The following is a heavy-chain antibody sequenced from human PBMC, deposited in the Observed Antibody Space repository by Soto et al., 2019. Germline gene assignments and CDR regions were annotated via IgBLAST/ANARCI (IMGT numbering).Heavy chain of an antibody. CDR3: VRASLVPADYYYGMDV. V-gene: IGHV3-74*01. Sequence: PGGSLRLSCAASGFTFSSYWMHWVRQAPGKGLVWVSRINSDGSSTSYADSVKGRFTISRDNAKNTLYLQMNSLRAEDTAVYYCVRASLVPADYYYGMDVWGQGTTVTVSS. CDR1: GFTFSSYW. D-gene: IGHD2-2*01. CDR2: INSDGSST. J-gene: IGHJ6*02.